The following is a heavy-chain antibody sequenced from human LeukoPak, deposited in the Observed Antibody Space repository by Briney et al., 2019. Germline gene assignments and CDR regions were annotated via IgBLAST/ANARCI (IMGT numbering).Heavy chain of an antibody. J-gene: IGHJ6*02. Sequence: ASVKVSCEASGYTFTGYYMHWVRQAPGEVLEWMGWINANSGGTKYAQKFQGRVTMTRDTSISTTYMGLSRLRSDDTAVYYCARGGAGSGGSDTKIYYYYGMNVWGQGTTVTVSS. CDR1: GYTFTGYY. CDR2: INANSGGT. D-gene: IGHD2-15*01. CDR3: ARGGAGSGGSDTKIYYYYGMNV. V-gene: IGHV1-2*02.